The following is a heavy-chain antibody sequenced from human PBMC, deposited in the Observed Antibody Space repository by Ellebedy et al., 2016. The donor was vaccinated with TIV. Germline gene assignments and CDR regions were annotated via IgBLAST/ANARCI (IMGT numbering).Heavy chain of an antibody. CDR1: GFTFSSYG. V-gene: IGHV3-33*01. CDR3: AREGRVGYDFWSGSNYGMDV. Sequence: GESLKISCAASGFTFSSYGMHWVRQAPGKGLEWVAVIWYDGSNKYYADSVKGRFTISRDNSKNTLYLQMNSLRAEDTAVYYCAREGRVGYDFWSGSNYGMDVWGQGTTVTVSS. D-gene: IGHD3-3*01. CDR2: IWYDGSNK. J-gene: IGHJ6*02.